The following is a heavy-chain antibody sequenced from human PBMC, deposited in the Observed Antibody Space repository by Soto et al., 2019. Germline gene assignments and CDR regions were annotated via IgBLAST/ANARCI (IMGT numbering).Heavy chain of an antibody. J-gene: IGHJ5*02. D-gene: IGHD2-2*02. CDR3: ARGYCSSSSCYKVGWFDP. Sequence: PSETLSLTCSVSGDSISSSTYYWGWIRQPPGKGLEWIGSFYYSGSTYYNPSLKSRVTISVDTSKNHFSLKLTSVTAADPAVYYCARGYCSSSSCYKVGWFDPWGQGALVTVSS. V-gene: IGHV4-39*02. CDR2: FYYSGST. CDR1: GDSISSSTYY.